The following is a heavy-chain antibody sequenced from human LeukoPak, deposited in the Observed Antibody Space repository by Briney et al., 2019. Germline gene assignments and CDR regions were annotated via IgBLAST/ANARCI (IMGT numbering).Heavy chain of an antibody. D-gene: IGHD1-26*01. CDR2: IKEDGSEK. CDR1: GVSFSRVW. CDR3: ATAHRGGSGTF. V-gene: IGHV3-7*05. J-gene: IGHJ4*02. Sequence: TGGSLRLSCAASGVSFSRVWMSWGRQAPAKGLEWLANIKEDGSEKYYVDSVRGRFTISRDNAKNSMFLQMNSLRAEDTAVYYCATAHRGGSGTFWGQGTLVTVSS.